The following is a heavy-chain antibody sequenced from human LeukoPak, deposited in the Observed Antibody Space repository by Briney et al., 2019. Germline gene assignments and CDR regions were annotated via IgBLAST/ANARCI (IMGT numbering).Heavy chain of an antibody. D-gene: IGHD3-22*01. CDR1: GYTFTRYG. Sequence: ASVKVSCKASGYTFTRYGISWVRQVPGQGLEWMGWNNAYNGDTNYAQKLQGRVTMTTDTSTSTAYMELRSLRSDDTAVYYCARDEGSYYDYFDYWGQGTQVTVSS. V-gene: IGHV1-18*01. J-gene: IGHJ4*02. CDR2: NNAYNGDT. CDR3: ARDEGSYYDYFDY.